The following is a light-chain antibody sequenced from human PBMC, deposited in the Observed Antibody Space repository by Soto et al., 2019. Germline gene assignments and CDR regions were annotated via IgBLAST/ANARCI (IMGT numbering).Light chain of an antibody. Sequence: VLTQPTGTRSLSPWETAALSCRASQTIGRNYLAWYQQKPGQAPRLLIFGTSTRATGIPDRFSGSGSGTDFTLSIRRLQPEDFAVYYCQQHASSPLINFGGGHKV. CDR3: QQHASSPLIN. CDR1: QTIGRNY. J-gene: IGKJ4*01. V-gene: IGKV3-20*01. CDR2: GTS.